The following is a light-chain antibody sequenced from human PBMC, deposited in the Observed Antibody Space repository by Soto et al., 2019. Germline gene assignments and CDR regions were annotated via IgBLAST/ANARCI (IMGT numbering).Light chain of an antibody. Sequence: ENVLTQSPATLSLSPGERATLSCRASQSVSSYLAWYQQKPGQAPRLLIYDASNRATGIPARFSGSGSGTDFTLTISSLEPEDFAVYYCQQRSNWPPLTFCGGTKVDIK. CDR2: DAS. CDR1: QSVSSY. J-gene: IGKJ4*01. V-gene: IGKV3-11*01. CDR3: QQRSNWPPLT.